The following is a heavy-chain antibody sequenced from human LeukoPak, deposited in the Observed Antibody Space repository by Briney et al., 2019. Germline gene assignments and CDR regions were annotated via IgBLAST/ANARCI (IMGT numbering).Heavy chain of an antibody. CDR2: INPNSGGT. D-gene: IGHD3-22*01. CDR3: ARDRGDYYDSSGYYGFY. V-gene: IGHV1-2*02. J-gene: IGHJ4*02. Sequence: GASVKVSCKASGYTFTGCYMHWVRQAPGQGLEWMGWINPNSGGTNYAQKFQGRVTMTRDTSISTAYMELSRLRSDDTAVYYCARDRGDYYDSSGYYGFYWGQGTLVTVSS. CDR1: GYTFTGCY.